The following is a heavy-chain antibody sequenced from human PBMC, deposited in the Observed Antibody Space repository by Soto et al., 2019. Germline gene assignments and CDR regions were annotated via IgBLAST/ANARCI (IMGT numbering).Heavy chain of an antibody. CDR1: GHTFDKAW. Sequence: EVQLVESGGGLVNTGGSLRLSCVASGHTFDKAWMSWVRQAPGKGLEWVGRIKSKTDGGTTDYAAPVKGRFTVSRDDSKTTLYLQMNSLRAEDAAVYYCARAQGPFSNYFDSWGQGTLVTVSS. CDR2: IKSKTDGGTT. CDR3: ARAQGPFSNYFDS. V-gene: IGHV3-15*01. J-gene: IGHJ4*02.